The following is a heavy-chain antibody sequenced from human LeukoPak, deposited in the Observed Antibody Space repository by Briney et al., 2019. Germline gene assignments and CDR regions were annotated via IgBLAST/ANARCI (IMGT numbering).Heavy chain of an antibody. V-gene: IGHV3-23*01. Sequence: GSLRLSCAASGFTFRRYGISWVRQAPGRGLEWVSAISGSGGSTYYADSVKGRFTISSDNSKNTLYLQMNSLRAEDTAVYYCAKPGIAAAGTDYWVEGTQDADSS. CDR3: AKPGIAAAGTDY. CDR1: GFTFRRYG. D-gene: IGHD6-13*01. CDR2: ISGSGGST. J-gene: IGHJ4*02.